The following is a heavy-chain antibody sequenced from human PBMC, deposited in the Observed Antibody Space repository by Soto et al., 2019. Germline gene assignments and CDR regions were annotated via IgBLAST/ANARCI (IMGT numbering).Heavy chain of an antibody. V-gene: IGHV1-18*01. CDR2: ISAYNGNT. CDR1: GYTFTSYG. J-gene: IGHJ3*02. CDR3: ARVRGREYSGYDAFDI. D-gene: IGHD5-12*01. Sequence: ASVKVSCKASGYTFTSYGISWVRQAPGQGLEWMGWISAYNGNTNYAQKLQGRVTMTTDTSTSTAYMELRSLRSDDTAVYYCARVRGREYSGYDAFDIRAQGTTVTVSS.